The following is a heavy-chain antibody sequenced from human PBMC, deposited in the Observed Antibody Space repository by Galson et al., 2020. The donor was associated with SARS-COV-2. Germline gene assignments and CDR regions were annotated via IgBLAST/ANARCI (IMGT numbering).Heavy chain of an antibody. CDR1: GFTFSSYA. V-gene: IGHV3-23*01. CDR2: ISASGGST. D-gene: IGHD3-16*02. CDR3: AKGSDDYVWGSYRLPAFDY. J-gene: IGHJ4*02. Sequence: TGGSLRLSCAASGFTFSSYAMSWVRQAPGTGLEWVSAISASGGSTYYADSVKGRFTISRDNSKKTLYLQMNSLRAEDTAVYYCAKGSDDYVWGSYRLPAFDYWGQGTLVTVSS.